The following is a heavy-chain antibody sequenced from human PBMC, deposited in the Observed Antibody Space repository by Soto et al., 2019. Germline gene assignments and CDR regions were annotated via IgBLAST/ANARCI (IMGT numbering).Heavy chain of an antibody. CDR1: GGTLSSYT. CDR2: IIPILGIA. Sequence: ASVKVSCKASGGTLSSYTISWVRQAPGQGLEWMGRIIPILGIANYAQKFQGRVTITADKSTSTAYMELSSLRSEDTAVYYCAREGRRYCSSTSCYAYPFDYWGQGTLVTVSS. CDR3: AREGRRYCSSTSCYAYPFDY. J-gene: IGHJ4*02. D-gene: IGHD2-2*01. V-gene: IGHV1-69*02.